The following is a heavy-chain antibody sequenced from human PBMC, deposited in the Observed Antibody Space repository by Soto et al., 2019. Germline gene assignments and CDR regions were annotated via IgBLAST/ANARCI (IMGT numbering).Heavy chain of an antibody. CDR3: ARLFWAPRYFDY. CDR2: IYYSGST. CDR1: GGSISSGGHY. V-gene: IGHV4-31*03. J-gene: IGHJ4*02. D-gene: IGHD3-16*01. Sequence: PSETLSLTCTVSGGSISSGGHYWSWIRQHPGKGLEWIGFIYYSGSTYSNPSLKSRIIISVDTSKNQFSLNLSSVTAADTAVYYCARLFWAPRYFDYWGQGTLVTVSS.